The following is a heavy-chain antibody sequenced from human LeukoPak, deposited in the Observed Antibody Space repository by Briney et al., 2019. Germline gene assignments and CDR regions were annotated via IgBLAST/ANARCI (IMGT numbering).Heavy chain of an antibody. V-gene: IGHV4-61*02. CDR3: AAELRYFDWLSRDSSYSYMAV. CDR1: GGSITSGSYY. CDR2: VYRIGSI. J-gene: IGHJ6*03. Sequence: SETLSLTCTVSGGSITSGSYYWGWIRQPAGKGLEWIGRVYRIGSIDYNPSLQSRVTISADTSKNQFSLNLSSVTAADTAVYYCAAELRYFDWLSRDSSYSYMAVWGKGTTVTVSS. D-gene: IGHD3-9*01.